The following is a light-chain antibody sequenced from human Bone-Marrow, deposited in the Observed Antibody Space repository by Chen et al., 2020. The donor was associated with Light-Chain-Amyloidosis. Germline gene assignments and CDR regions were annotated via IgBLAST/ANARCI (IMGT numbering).Light chain of an antibody. V-gene: IGLV3-1*01. Sequence: SYELTQPPSVSVSPGQTASIPCSADNLGEKYTCWYQQKSGQSPLLIIYQDFKRPSGIPERFSGSNSGNTTTLTISGTQTLDEADYYCQAWDSRTVIFGGGTKLTVL. CDR3: QAWDSRTVI. CDR2: QDF. CDR1: NLGEKY. J-gene: IGLJ2*01.